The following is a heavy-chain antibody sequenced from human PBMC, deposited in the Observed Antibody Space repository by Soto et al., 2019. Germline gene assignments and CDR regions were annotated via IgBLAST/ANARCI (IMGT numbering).Heavy chain of an antibody. D-gene: IGHD3-10*01. J-gene: IGHJ4*02. CDR2: INHSGST. Sequence: SETLSLTCAVYGGSFSGYYWSWIRQPPGKGLEWIGEINHSGSTNYNPSLKSRVTISVDTSKNQFSLKLSSVTAADTAVYYCAIRLDYYGSGSRSRFDYWGQGTLVTVSS. CDR3: AIRLDYYGSGSRSRFDY. V-gene: IGHV4-34*01. CDR1: GGSFSGYY.